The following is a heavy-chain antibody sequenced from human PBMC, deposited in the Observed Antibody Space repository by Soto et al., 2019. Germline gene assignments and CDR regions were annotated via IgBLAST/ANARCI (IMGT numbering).Heavy chain of an antibody. D-gene: IGHD2-15*01. CDR1: GFTFSSYG. CDR3: AKDMKGYCSGGSCYLGSDY. Sequence: QVQLVESGGGVVQPGRSLRLSCAASGFTFSSYGMHWVRQAPGKGLEWVAVISYDGSNKYYADSVKGRFTISRDNSKNTLYLQMNSLRAEDTAVYYCAKDMKGYCSGGSCYLGSDYWGQGTLVTVSS. J-gene: IGHJ4*02. V-gene: IGHV3-30*18. CDR2: ISYDGSNK.